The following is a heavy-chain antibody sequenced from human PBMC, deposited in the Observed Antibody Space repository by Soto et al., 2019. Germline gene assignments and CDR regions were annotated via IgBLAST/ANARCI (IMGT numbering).Heavy chain of an antibody. D-gene: IGHD5-12*01. CDR1: GFTFSSYS. J-gene: IGHJ4*02. CDR3: ARDVGGYDTYYYFDY. V-gene: IGHV3-48*02. CDR2: ISSSSSTI. Sequence: GGSLRLSCAASGFTFSSYSMNWVRQAQGKGLEWVSYISSSSSTIYYADSVKGRFTISRDNAKNSLYLQMNSLRDEDTAVYYCARDVGGYDTYYYFDYWGQGTLVTVSS.